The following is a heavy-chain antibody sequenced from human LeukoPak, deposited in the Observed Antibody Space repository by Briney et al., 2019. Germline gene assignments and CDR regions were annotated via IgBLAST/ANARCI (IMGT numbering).Heavy chain of an antibody. J-gene: IGHJ4*02. CDR3: ARDHRAPHFHSSGWKY. V-gene: IGHV1-2*02. D-gene: IGHD6-19*01. CDR1: GYTFTDYY. Sequence: ASVKVSCKASGYTFTDYYMHWVRQAPGQGLEWMGWINPNSGGTNYAQKFQGRVTMTRDTSISTAYMELSRLRSDDTAVYYCARDHRAPHFHSSGWKYWGQGTLVTVSS. CDR2: INPNSGGT.